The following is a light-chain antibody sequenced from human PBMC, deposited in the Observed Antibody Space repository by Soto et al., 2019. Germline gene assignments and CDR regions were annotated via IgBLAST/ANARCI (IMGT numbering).Light chain of an antibody. CDR2: DAS. V-gene: IGKV1-33*01. CDR3: QQYDNLPRVT. Sequence: DIQMTQSPSTLSGSVGDGVTITGRASQTIRSWLAWYQHKPGKAPKLLIYDASNLETGVPSRFSGSGSGTDFTFTISSLQPEDIATYYCQQYDNLPRVTFGPGTKVDI. J-gene: IGKJ3*01. CDR1: QTIRSW.